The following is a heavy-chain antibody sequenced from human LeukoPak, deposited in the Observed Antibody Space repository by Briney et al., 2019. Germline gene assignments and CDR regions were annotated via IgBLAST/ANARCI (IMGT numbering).Heavy chain of an antibody. D-gene: IGHD2-2*02. CDR1: GFTFSIYA. Sequence: GGSLRLSCAASGFTFSIYAMSWARQAPGKGLEWVSTVRGSGGGTSYADSVKGRFTISRDDSKSTLFLQMNSLRAEDTALYYCAKLYTTPPYYFDYWGQGTLVTVSS. CDR2: VRGSGGGT. V-gene: IGHV3-23*01. J-gene: IGHJ4*02. CDR3: AKLYTTPPYYFDY.